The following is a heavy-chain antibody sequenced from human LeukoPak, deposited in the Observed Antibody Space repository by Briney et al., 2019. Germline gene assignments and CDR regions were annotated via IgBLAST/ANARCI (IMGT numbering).Heavy chain of an antibody. Sequence: GGSLRLSCAASGLTFSSYAMNWVRQAPGKGLEWVSAISGSGGSTHYADSVKGRFTISRDDSKNTLYLQMNSLRAEDTAVYYCAKGYSSGWYFFNNWGQGILVTVSS. V-gene: IGHV3-23*01. D-gene: IGHD6-19*01. J-gene: IGHJ4*02. CDR3: AKGYSSGWYFFNN. CDR2: ISGSGGST. CDR1: GLTFSSYA.